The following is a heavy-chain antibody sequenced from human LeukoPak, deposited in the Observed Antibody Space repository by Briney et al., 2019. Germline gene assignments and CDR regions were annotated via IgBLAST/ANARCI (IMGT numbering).Heavy chain of an antibody. CDR2: INAGNGNT. CDR1: GYTFTSYA. V-gene: IGHV1-3*01. J-gene: IGHJ6*02. D-gene: IGHD3-10*01. Sequence: ASVKVSCKASGYTFTSYAMHWVRQAPGQRLEWMGWINAGNGNTKYSRKFQGRVTITRDTSASTAYMELSSLRSEDTAVYYCARESGIHGSGSYSYYYYYGMDVWGQGTTVTVSS. CDR3: ARESGIHGSGSYSYYYYYGMDV.